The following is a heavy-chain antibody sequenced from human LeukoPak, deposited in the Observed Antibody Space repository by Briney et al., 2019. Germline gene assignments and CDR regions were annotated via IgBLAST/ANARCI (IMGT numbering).Heavy chain of an antibody. CDR1: GGXISSYY. D-gene: IGHD3-22*01. Sequence: SETLSPTCTVSGGXISSYYCSWIRQPPGKGLEWIGHIYYSGSTNYNPSLKSRVTISVDTSKNQFSLKLSSVTAADTAVYYCATTYYYDSSGYYRGAFDIWGQGTMVTVSS. J-gene: IGHJ3*02. CDR3: ATTYYYDSSGYYRGAFDI. V-gene: IGHV4-59*01. CDR2: IYYSGST.